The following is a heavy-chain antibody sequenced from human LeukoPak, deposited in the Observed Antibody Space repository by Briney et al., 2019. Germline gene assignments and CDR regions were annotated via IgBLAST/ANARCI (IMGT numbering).Heavy chain of an antibody. CDR2: INPNSGGT. V-gene: IGHV1-2*02. Sequence: ASVKVSCKASGYTFTGYYMHWVRQAPGQGLEWMGWINPNSGGTNYAQKFQGRVTMTRDTSISTAYMELSRLRSDDTAVYYCATPCDILPGCYDAFDIWGQGTMVTVSS. D-gene: IGHD3-9*01. J-gene: IGHJ3*02. CDR3: ATPCDILPGCYDAFDI. CDR1: GYTFTGYY.